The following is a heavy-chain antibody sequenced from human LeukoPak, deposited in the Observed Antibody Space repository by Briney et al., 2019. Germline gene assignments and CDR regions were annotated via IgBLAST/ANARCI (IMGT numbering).Heavy chain of an antibody. CDR1: GYTFTGYY. Sequence: ASVKVSCKASGYTFTGYYMHWVRQAPGQGLEWMGRINPNRGGTNYAQKFQGRVTMTRDTSISTAYMEVSRLRSDDTAVYYCARGYIAAAGTIDYWGQGTLVTVSS. V-gene: IGHV1-2*06. D-gene: IGHD6-13*01. CDR2: INPNRGGT. CDR3: ARGYIAAAGTIDY. J-gene: IGHJ4*02.